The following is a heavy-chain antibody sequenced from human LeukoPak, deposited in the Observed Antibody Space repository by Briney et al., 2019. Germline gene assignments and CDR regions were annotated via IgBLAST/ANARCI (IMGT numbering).Heavy chain of an antibody. CDR2: FKSKTEGGTT. V-gene: IGHV3-15*01. Sequence: GGSLRLSCVASGFTFSNAWMSWVRQAPGKGQGWVGRFKSKTEGGTTDYAAPLKGRFTISGDDSQNTLYLQMNSLKPEDTAVYYCIMTYHWGQGTLVTVSS. CDR3: IMTYH. CDR1: GFTFSNAW. J-gene: IGHJ1*01.